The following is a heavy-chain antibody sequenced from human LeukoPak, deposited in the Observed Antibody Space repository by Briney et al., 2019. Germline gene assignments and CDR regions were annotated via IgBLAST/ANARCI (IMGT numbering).Heavy chain of an antibody. V-gene: IGHV1-2*02. D-gene: IGHD2-2*01. CDR2: INPNSGGT. Sequence: GASVKVSCKASGYTFTGYYMHWVRQAPGQGHEWMGWINPNSGGTNYAQKFQGRVTMTRDTSISTAYMELSRLRSDDTAVYYCARVSTSCCYEIDYWGQGTLVTVSS. J-gene: IGHJ4*02. CDR1: GYTFTGYY. CDR3: ARVSTSCCYEIDY.